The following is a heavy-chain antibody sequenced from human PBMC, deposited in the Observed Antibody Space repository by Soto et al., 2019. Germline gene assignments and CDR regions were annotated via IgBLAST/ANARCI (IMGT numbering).Heavy chain of an antibody. CDR3: ARDFRGLGIRRHFDY. CDR2: IIPILGIA. J-gene: IGHJ4*02. CDR1: GGTFSSYT. Sequence: ASVKVSCKASGGTFSSYTISWVRQAPGQGLEWMGRIIPILGIANYAQKFQGRVTITADKSTSTAYMELSSLRSEDTAVYYCARDFRGLGIRRHFDYWGQGTPVTVSS. V-gene: IGHV1-69*04. D-gene: IGHD3-10*01.